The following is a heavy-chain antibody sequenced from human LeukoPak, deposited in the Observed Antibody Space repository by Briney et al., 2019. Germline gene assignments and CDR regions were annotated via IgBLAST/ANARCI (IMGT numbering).Heavy chain of an antibody. D-gene: IGHD2-2*01. CDR2: IKQDGSEK. Sequence: GGSLRLSCAASGFTSSSYWMSWVRQAPGKGLEWVANIKQDGSEKYYVDSVKGRFTISRDNAKNSLYLQMNSLRAEDTAVYYCARVLGGYADYWGQGTLVTVSS. CDR3: ARVLGGYADY. CDR1: GFTSSSYW. J-gene: IGHJ4*02. V-gene: IGHV3-7*03.